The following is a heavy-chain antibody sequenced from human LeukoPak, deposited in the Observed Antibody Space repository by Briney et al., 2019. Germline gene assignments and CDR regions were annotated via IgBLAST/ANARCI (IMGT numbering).Heavy chain of an antibody. CDR1: RGSMSISSHY. V-gene: IGHV4-39*01. CDR2: IYYSGMT. J-gene: IGHJ4*02. Sequence: SETLSLTCTVSRGSMSISSHYWGWIRQSPGKGLEWMGSIYYSGMTYDNPSFKSRVTLSADSSKNQFSLRLSAVTAADTAVYYCARQDAGSYFHFDSWGQGNVVIVSS. D-gene: IGHD3-10*01. CDR3: ARQDAGSYFHFDS.